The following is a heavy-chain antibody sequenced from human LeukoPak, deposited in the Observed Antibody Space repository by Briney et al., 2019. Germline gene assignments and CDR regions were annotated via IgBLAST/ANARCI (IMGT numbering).Heavy chain of an antibody. Sequence: SETLSLTCTVSGGSISSSSYYWGWIRQPPGKGLEWIGSVYYSGRPYYNPSLKSRLTISVDTSKNHFSLKLNSVTAADTAVYYCARYDRYYDFWSGYPVWGQGTLVTVSS. D-gene: IGHD3-3*01. V-gene: IGHV4-39*02. CDR3: ARYDRYYDFWSGYPV. J-gene: IGHJ4*02. CDR1: GGSISSSSYY. CDR2: VYYSGRP.